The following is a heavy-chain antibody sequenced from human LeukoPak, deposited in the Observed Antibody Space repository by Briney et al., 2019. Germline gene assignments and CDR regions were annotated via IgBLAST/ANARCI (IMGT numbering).Heavy chain of an antibody. CDR2: ISPGDSIT. Sequence: GESLQISSQGSGYSFTNHWIGWVRPMPGKGLEWMGIISPGDSITRYSLSFQGHVNISADRSISTAYLQWSSLQASDTAMYYCARERYGGVDYWGQGTLVTVSS. CDR3: ARERYGGVDY. V-gene: IGHV5-51*01. D-gene: IGHD1-1*01. CDR1: GYSFTNHW. J-gene: IGHJ4*02.